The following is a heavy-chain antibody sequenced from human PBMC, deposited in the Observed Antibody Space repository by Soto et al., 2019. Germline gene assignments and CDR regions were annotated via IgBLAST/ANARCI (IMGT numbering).Heavy chain of an antibody. Sequence: PWGSLRLSCAASGFTFSSSSMNWVRQAPGKGLEWVSCFSSSSSYIYDADSVKGLFTISSENAKNSLYLQKNSLSAEATAVYYGEGGGSSSASIDLLESWGQGTLVTVSS. J-gene: IGHJ4*02. CDR3: EGGGSSSASIDLLES. CDR2: FSSSSSYI. D-gene: IGHD2-2*01. CDR1: GFTFSSSS. V-gene: IGHV3-21*01.